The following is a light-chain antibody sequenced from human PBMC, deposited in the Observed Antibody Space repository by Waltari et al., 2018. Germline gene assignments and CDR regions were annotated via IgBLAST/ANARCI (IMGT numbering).Light chain of an antibody. CDR2: RKD. J-gene: IGLJ1*01. CDR1: GDNVGKHG. Sequence: QAGLTQPPSVSKGLAQTATLTCTGNGDNVGKHGATWLQQFRGHPPKLLSSRKDNRPSWISQRLSASKSGNTASLTITGLTPEDEADYYCSAWDDGLKVYVFGPGTKVTVL. CDR3: SAWDDGLKVYV. V-gene: IGLV10-54*01.